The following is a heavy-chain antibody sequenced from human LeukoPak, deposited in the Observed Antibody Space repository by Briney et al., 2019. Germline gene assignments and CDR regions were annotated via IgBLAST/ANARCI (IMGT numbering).Heavy chain of an antibody. D-gene: IGHD6-13*01. CDR1: GYTFTGYY. CDR3: ARARIAAAGTGWFDP. V-gene: IGHV1-2*02. J-gene: IGHJ5*02. CDR2: INPNSGGT. Sequence: ASVTVSCKASGYTFTGYYMHWVGQAPGQGLEWMGWINPNSGGTNYAQKLQGRVTMTRDTSISTAYMELSRLRSDDTAVYYCARARIAAAGTGWFDPWGQGTLVTVSS.